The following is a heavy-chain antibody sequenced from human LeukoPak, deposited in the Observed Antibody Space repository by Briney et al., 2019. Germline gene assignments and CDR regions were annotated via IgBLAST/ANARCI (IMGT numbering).Heavy chain of an antibody. Sequence: SETLSLTCTVSGGSISSYYWSWIRQPPGKGLEWIGFIYHSGNTNSNPSLTTRVTMSVDTSKTQITLRLSSVTAADTAVYYCAREEGIAAAGALEYWGQGILVTVSS. D-gene: IGHD6-13*01. CDR2: IYHSGNT. CDR1: GGSISSYY. CDR3: AREEGIAAAGALEY. V-gene: IGHV4-59*01. J-gene: IGHJ4*02.